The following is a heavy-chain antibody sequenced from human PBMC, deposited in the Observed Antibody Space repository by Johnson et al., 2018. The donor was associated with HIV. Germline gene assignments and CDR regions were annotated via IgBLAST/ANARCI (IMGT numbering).Heavy chain of an antibody. J-gene: IGHJ3*02. V-gene: IGHV3-7*03. CDR3: ARGRGGLAI. Sequence: VQLVESGGGLVQPGGSLRHSCAASGFTFSSCWMTWVRQAPGKGLEWVVNIEDDVSAKSYVDSMKGRFTISRDNAKNSLCIRFSSRRAEETAIYYCARGRGGLAIWGQGTMVTVSS. CDR1: GFTFSSCW. CDR2: IEDDVSAK. D-gene: IGHD3-16*01.